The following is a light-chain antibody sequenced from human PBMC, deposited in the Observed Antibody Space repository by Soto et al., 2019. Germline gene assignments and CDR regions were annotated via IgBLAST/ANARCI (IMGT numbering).Light chain of an antibody. Sequence: QSVLTQPPSASGAPGQRVTISCFGSTSNIGYNYVSWYQQLPGTAPKLLIYKNSQRPSGVPDRFSGSKSGTSASLAISGLRSEDEADYYCATWDDTLTAVLFGGGTKLTVL. J-gene: IGLJ2*01. V-gene: IGLV1-47*01. CDR1: TSNIGYNY. CDR2: KNS. CDR3: ATWDDTLTAVL.